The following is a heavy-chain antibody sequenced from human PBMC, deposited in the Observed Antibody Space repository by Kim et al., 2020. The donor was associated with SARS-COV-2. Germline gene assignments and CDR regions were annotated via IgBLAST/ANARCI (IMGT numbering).Heavy chain of an antibody. J-gene: IGHJ6*02. CDR1: GFTFSSYG. CDR3: ARDPQTSPGMDV. CDR2: IWYDGSNK. V-gene: IGHV3-33*01. Sequence: GGSLRLSCAASGFTFSSYGMHWVRQAPGKGLEWVAVIWYDGSNKYYADSVKGRFTISRDNSKNTLYLQMNSLRAEDTAVYYCARDPQTSPGMDVWGQGTTVTVSS. D-gene: IGHD1-1*01.